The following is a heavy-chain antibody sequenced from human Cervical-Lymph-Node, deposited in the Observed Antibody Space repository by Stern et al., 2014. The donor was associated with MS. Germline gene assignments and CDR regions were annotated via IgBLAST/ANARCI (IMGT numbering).Heavy chain of an antibody. Sequence: VQLVESGAEVKKPGASVKVSCKASGYTFTNYYLNWVRQAPGQGLEWMGIINPSGVATSYAQRYQGRVSIARDNSTKQAYMVLSGLRSEDSAVYYGCRDREARDYLDYWGQGTLVTVSS. V-gene: IGHV1-46*03. J-gene: IGHJ4*02. CDR1: GYTFTNYY. D-gene: IGHD6-6*01. CDR3: CRDREARDYLDY. CDR2: INPSGVAT.